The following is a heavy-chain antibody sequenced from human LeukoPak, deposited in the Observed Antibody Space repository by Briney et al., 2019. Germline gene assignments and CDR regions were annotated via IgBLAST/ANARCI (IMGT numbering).Heavy chain of an antibody. J-gene: IGHJ4*02. CDR2: IWYDGSNK. Sequence: GGSLRLSCAASGFTFSTFGIHWVRQAPGKGLEWVGLIWYDGSNKNYADSVKGRFTISRDNSKNTLNLQMNSLRAEDAAVYYCTRGPSSAAFDYWGQGTLVTVSS. CDR3: TRGPSSAAFDY. CDR1: GFTFSTFG. V-gene: IGHV3-33*01. D-gene: IGHD6-13*01.